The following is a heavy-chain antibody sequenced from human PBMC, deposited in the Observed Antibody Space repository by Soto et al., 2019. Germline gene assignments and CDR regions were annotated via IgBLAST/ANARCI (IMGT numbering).Heavy chain of an antibody. Sequence: RLSCAASGLTVSNAYMAWVRQAPGMGLEWVSVIYDNGTTYYADSVKGRFTISRDTSTNTLSLQMDSLRAEDTAVYYCVRPLPPGPNYAPDVCCQATTVTL. CDR3: VRPLPPGPNYAPDV. V-gene: IGHV3-53*01. CDR1: GLTVSNAY. J-gene: IGHJ6*02. D-gene: IGHD1-7*01. CDR2: IYDNGTT.